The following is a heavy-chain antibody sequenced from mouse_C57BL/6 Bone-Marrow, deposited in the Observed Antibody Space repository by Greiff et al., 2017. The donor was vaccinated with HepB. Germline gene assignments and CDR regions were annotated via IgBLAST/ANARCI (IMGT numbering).Heavy chain of an antibody. V-gene: IGHV1-76*01. CDR1: GYTFTDYY. CDR3: AMVTTNYFDY. Sequence: QVQLKESGAELVRPGASVKLSCKASGYTFTDYYINWVKQRPGQGLEWIARIYPGSGNTYYNEKFKGKATLTAEKSSSTAYMQLSSLTSEDSAVYFCAMVTTNYFDYWGQGTTLTVSS. CDR2: IYPGSGNT. J-gene: IGHJ2*01. D-gene: IGHD2-2*01.